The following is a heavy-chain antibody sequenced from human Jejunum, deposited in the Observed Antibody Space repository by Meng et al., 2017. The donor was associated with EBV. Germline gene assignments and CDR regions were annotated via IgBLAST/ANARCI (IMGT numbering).Heavy chain of an antibody. Sequence: LEVGAGLVPPGGSLRLACAASGFTLSSYSMSWVRQAPGKGLEWVSTVSGSGGNTYYADSVKGRFTISRDISKNTLYLQMNSLTAEDTAIYYCAKLLKYWGQGTLVTVSS. CDR1: GFTLSSYS. CDR2: VSGSGGNT. V-gene: IGHV3-23*01. CDR3: AKLLKY. J-gene: IGHJ4*02.